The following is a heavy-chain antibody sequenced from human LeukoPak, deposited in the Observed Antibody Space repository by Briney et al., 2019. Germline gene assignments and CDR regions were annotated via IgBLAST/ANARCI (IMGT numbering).Heavy chain of an antibody. CDR1: GFTFSSYS. CDR3: ARVMRRAPGAFDI. Sequence: GGSLRLSCAASGFTFSSYSMNWVRQAPGKGLELVSSISSSSSYINYADSLKGRFTISRDNAKNSLYLQMNSLRAEDTAVYYCARVMRRAPGAFDIWGQGTMVTVSS. CDR2: ISSSSSYI. J-gene: IGHJ3*02. V-gene: IGHV3-21*01.